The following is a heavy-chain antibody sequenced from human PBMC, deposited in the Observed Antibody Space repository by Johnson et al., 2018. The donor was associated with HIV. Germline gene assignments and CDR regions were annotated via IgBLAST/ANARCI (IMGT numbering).Heavy chain of an antibody. D-gene: IGHD3-22*01. CDR1: GFTFSSYA. J-gene: IGHJ3*02. Sequence: QVQLVESGGGVVQPGRSLRLSYAASGFTFSSYAMHWVRQAPGKGLEWVAVISYDGSNKYSADSVKGRFTISRDNSKNTLYVQMNSLRAEDTAAYYCARGLTMIVVVDAFDIWGQGTMVTVSS. CDR3: ARGLTMIVVVDAFDI. V-gene: IGHV3-30*04. CDR2: ISYDGSNK.